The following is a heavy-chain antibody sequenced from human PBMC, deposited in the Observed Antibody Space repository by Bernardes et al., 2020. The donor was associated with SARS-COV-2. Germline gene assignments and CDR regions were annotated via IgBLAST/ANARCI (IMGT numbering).Heavy chain of an antibody. Sequence: GGSLRLSCAARGFTFSSYWMHWVRQAPGKGLERVSRINSDGSSRSYADSVKGRFTISRDNAKNTLYLQMNSLRAEDTAVYYCARGPDSFDSGVQVTVATVSS. J-gene: IGHJ3*02. CDR3: ARGPDSFDS. V-gene: IGHV3-74*01. CDR1: GFTFSSYW. CDR2: INSDGSSR.